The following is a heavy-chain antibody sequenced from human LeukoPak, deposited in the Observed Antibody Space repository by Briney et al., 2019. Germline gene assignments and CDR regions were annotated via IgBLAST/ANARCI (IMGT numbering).Heavy chain of an antibody. Sequence: GGSWEPSWEASGFNVITYYLTGFRQAPGKGLEGVSVVYAGGRTYYAESVRGRFTASADNSLHKLYLQMDSLRSEDTAMYFCASTTFHSGKRSDYWGQGTLVTVSS. CDR1: GFNVITYY. V-gene: IGHV3-53*01. CDR3: ASTTFHSGKRSDY. J-gene: IGHJ4*02. CDR2: VYAGGRT. D-gene: IGHD3-10*01.